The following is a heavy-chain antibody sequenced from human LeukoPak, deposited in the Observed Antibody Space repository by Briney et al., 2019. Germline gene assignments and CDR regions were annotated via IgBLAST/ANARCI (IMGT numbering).Heavy chain of an antibody. V-gene: IGHV1-69*13. D-gene: IGHD1-26*01. Sequence: SVKVSCKASGGTFSSYAISWVRQAPGQGLEWMGGIIPIFGTANYAQKFQGRVTITADESTSTAYMELSSLRSEDTAVYYCARVGGSYYDAYFDYWGQGTLVTVSS. CDR3: ARVGGSYYDAYFDY. CDR1: GGTFSSYA. CDR2: IIPIFGTA. J-gene: IGHJ4*02.